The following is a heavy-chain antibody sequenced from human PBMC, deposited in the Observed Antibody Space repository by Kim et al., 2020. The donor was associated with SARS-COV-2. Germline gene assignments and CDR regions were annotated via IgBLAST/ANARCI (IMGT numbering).Heavy chain of an antibody. V-gene: IGHV3-30*04. CDR2: ISFDGSGK. CDR3: ARDGWPAVVGPTSGWFDA. D-gene: IGHD3-22*01. CDR1: GFNFSVYT. Sequence: GGSLRLSCAASGFNFSVYTMHWVRQAPGNGLEWVAVISFDGSGKEYTDSVKGRFTVSRDNSKNTLFLQINSLRVDDTALYYCARDGWPAVVGPTSGWFDAWGQGTLVTVSS. J-gene: IGHJ5*02.